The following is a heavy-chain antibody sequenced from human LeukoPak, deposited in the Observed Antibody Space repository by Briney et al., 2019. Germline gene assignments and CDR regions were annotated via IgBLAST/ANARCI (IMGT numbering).Heavy chain of an antibody. V-gene: IGHV3-48*03. CDR3: ARMGEYDYFDY. Sequence: GGSLRLSCAASGFTFSSYEMNWVRQAPGKGLEWVSYISSSGSTIYYADSVKGRFTISRDNAKNSLYLQMNSLRAEDTAVYYCARMGEYDYFDYWGQGTLVTVSS. D-gene: IGHD3-16*01. CDR2: ISSSGSTI. CDR1: GFTFSSYE. J-gene: IGHJ4*02.